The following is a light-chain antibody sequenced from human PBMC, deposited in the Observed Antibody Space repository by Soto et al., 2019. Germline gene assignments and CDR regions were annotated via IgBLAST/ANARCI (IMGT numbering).Light chain of an antibody. V-gene: IGLV1-44*01. Sequence: QPVLTQPPSASGTPGQRVTISCSGSSSNIGSYAVNWYQHLPGVAPKVLIFSNNNRPSGVPDRFSGSKSGTSASLAISGLQSEDEADYYCAGWDDSLNGWVFGGGTKLTVL. CDR2: SNN. CDR1: SSNIGSYA. CDR3: AGWDDSLNGWV. J-gene: IGLJ3*02.